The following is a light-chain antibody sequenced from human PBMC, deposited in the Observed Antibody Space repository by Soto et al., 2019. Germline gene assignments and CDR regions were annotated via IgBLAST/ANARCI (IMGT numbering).Light chain of an antibody. CDR3: QSYESSLSVGV. V-gene: IGLV1-40*01. J-gene: IGLJ1*01. CDR1: SSNIGAGYD. Sequence: QSVLTQPPSVSGAPGQRVTISCTGSSSNIGAGYDVHWYQQLPGTAPKLLIYGNSNRPSGVPDRFSGSKSGTSASLAITGLQTEDEADYYCQSYESSLSVGVFGTGTKVTV. CDR2: GNS.